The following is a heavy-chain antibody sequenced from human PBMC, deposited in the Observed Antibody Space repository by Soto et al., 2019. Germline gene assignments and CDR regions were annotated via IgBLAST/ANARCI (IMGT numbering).Heavy chain of an antibody. J-gene: IGHJ4*02. CDR1: GFTFSPYG. CDR3: ARDWGSSGWYRGGDY. D-gene: IGHD6-13*01. CDR2: ISHSGGTQ. V-gene: IGHV3-30*19. Sequence: GGSLRLSCAASGFTFSPYGMHWVRQAPGKGLEWVAVISHSGGTQFYADSVKGRFTISRDNSKNTLYLQMSSLKAEDTAVYYCARDWGSSGWYRGGDYWGQGTLVTVSS.